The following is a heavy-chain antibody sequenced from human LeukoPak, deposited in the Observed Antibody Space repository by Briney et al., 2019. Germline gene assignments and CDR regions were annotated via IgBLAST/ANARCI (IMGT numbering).Heavy chain of an antibody. D-gene: IGHD5-18*01. CDR1: GGSISSYY. Sequence: KPSETLSLTCTVSGGSISSYYWSWIRQPPGKGLEWIGYIYYSGSTNYNPSLKSRVTISVDTSKNQFSLKLSSVTAADTAVYYCARDLTRGYSYGSPGHYYYGMDVWGQGTTVTVSS. J-gene: IGHJ6*02. CDR2: IYYSGST. CDR3: ARDLTRGYSYGSPGHYYYGMDV. V-gene: IGHV4-59*01.